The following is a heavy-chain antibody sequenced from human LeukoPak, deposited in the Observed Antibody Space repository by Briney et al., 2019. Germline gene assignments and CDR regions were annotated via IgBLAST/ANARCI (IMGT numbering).Heavy chain of an antibody. V-gene: IGHV1-58*02. CDR3: AADPSVPDAFDI. J-gene: IGHJ3*02. Sequence: TLVKVSCKASGFTFSSSAMQWVRQTRGQRLEWIGWIVVGSGNTNYAQKFQERVTITRDMSTSTAYMELSSLRSEDTAVYYCAADPSVPDAFDIWGQGTMVTVSS. CDR1: GFTFSSSA. CDR2: IVVGSGNT. D-gene: IGHD2-2*01.